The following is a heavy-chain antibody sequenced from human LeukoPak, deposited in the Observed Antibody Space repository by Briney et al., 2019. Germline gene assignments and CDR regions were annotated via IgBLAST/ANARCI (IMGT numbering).Heavy chain of an antibody. CDR1: GFTFSSYG. CDR3: AKAHFIAARNYFDY. CDR2: ISYDGSNK. V-gene: IGHV3-30*18. J-gene: IGHJ4*02. Sequence: GGSLRLSCAASGFTFSSYGMHWVRQAPGKGLKWVAVISYDGSNKYYADSVKGRFTISRDNSKNTLYLQMNSLRAEDTAVYYCAKAHFIAARNYFDYWGQGTLVTVSS. D-gene: IGHD6-6*01.